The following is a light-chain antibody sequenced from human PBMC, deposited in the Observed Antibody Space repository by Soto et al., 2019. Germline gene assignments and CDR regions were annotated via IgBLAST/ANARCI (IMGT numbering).Light chain of an antibody. Sequence: IQMTHSPSSLSASLGDIVTITFRASQGISNYLAWYQQKPGKVPKLLIYAASTLQSGVPSRFSGSGSGTDFTLTISSLQPEDVATYYCQKYNSAPRTFGQGTRLEIK. CDR2: AAS. CDR1: QGISNY. V-gene: IGKV1-27*01. J-gene: IGKJ5*01. CDR3: QKYNSAPRT.